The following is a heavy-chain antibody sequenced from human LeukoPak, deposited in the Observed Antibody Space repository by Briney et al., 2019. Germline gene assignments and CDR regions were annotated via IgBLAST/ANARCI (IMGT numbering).Heavy chain of an antibody. CDR2: MNPNSGNT. V-gene: IGHV1-8*01. CDR3: ATFYYDSSGKSTSFDY. D-gene: IGHD3-22*01. J-gene: IGHJ4*02. Sequence: ASVKVSCKASGYTFTSYDINWVRQATGQGLEWMGWMNPNSGNTGYAQKFQGRVTMTRDTSISTAYTELSRLRSDDTAMYYCATFYYDSSGKSTSFDYWGQGTLVTVSS. CDR1: GYTFTSYD.